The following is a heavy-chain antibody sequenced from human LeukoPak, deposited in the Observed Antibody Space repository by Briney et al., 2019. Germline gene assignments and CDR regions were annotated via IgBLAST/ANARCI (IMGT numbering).Heavy chain of an antibody. CDR3: AKDITHATVMFSFAS. Sequence: GGSLRLSCAASGFTFDDYAMHWVRQTPRKGLEWVSGISWNSGNIGYADSVKGRFTISRDNARNSLYLQMNSLRAEDTALHYCAKDITHATVMFSFASWGQGPLVTVSS. CDR1: GFTFDDYA. D-gene: IGHD5-18*01. CDR2: ISWNSGNI. V-gene: IGHV3-9*01. J-gene: IGHJ4*02.